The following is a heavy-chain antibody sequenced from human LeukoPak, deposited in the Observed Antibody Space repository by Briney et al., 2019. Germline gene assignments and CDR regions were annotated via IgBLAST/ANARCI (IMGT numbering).Heavy chain of an antibody. D-gene: IGHD3-10*01. Sequence: SETLSLTCTVTGGSISSSYWSWIRQPPGHGLKCIRYIYYSGSTNYSPSLKSRVTISVDTSKNQFSLKLSSVTAADTAVYYCARDNLVRGPYWYFDLWGRGTLVTVSS. CDR1: GGSISSSY. CDR3: ARDNLVRGPYWYFDL. V-gene: IGHV4-59*01. J-gene: IGHJ2*01. CDR2: IYYSGST.